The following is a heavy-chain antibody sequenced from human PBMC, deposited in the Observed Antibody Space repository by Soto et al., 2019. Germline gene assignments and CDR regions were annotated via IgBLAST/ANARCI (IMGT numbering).Heavy chain of an antibody. CDR1: GYSFTSYW. V-gene: IGHV5-10-1*01. Sequence: SLKISCKGSGYSFTSYWISWVRQMPGKGLEWMGRIDPSDSYTNYSPSFQGHVTISADKSISTAYLQWSSLKASDTAMYYCATTYSGSYKGTFVDVWGQGPTVTVSS. J-gene: IGHJ6*02. D-gene: IGHD1-26*01. CDR2: IDPSDSYT. CDR3: ATTYSGSYKGTFVDV.